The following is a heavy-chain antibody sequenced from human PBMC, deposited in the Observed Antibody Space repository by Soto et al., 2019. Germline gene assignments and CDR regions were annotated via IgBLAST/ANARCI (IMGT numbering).Heavy chain of an antibody. J-gene: IGHJ6*02. Sequence: SETLSLTCSVYCGSFSGYYWSWIRRPPGNWREWIVEINHSGRTNYNPSLNSRVTISVDTSKNQFSLKLSSVTAADTAVYYCARDRAYYDFWSGYYSYYYYGVDVWGQGTTVTVSS. CDR2: INHSGRT. CDR3: ARDRAYYDFWSGYYSYYYYGVDV. V-gene: IGHV4-34*01. CDR1: CGSFSGYY. D-gene: IGHD3-3*01.